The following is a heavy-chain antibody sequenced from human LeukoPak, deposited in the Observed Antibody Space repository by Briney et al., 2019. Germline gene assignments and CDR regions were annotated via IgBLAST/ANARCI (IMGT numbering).Heavy chain of an antibody. CDR1: GFSFSSYE. V-gene: IGHV3-48*03. D-gene: IGHD6-6*01. CDR2: ISSSGSTI. CDR3: AKQKIHIAARPAYYYYGMDV. J-gene: IGHJ6*02. Sequence: GGSLRLSCAASGFSFSSYEMNWVCQAPGKGLEWVSHISSSGSTIYYADSVKGRFTISRDNAKNSVYLQMNSLRAEDTAVYYCAKQKIHIAARPAYYYYGMDVWGQGTTVTVSS.